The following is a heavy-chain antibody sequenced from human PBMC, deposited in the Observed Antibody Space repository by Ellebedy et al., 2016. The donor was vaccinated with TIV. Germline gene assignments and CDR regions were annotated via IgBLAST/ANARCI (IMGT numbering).Heavy chain of an antibody. CDR2: IWYDGSNK. CDR3: ARGGALDY. Sequence: PGGSLRLSCAASGFTFSSYGMHWVRQAPGKGLEWVAVIWYDGSNKYYADSVKGRFTISRDNSKNTLYLQMNSLRVEDMAIYYCARGGALDYWGQGTLVTVSS. V-gene: IGHV3-33*08. CDR1: GFTFSSYG. J-gene: IGHJ4*02.